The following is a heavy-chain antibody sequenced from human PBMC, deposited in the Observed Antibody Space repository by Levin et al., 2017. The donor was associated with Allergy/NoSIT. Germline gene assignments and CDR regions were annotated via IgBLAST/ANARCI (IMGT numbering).Heavy chain of an antibody. D-gene: IGHD5-12*01. CDR3: AKDSDIVATGDYFDY. CDR2: ISGSGGST. CDR1: GFTFSSYA. J-gene: IGHJ4*02. Sequence: GGSLRLSFAASGFTFSSYAMSWVRQAPGKGLEWVSAISGSGGSTYYADSVKGRFTISRDNSKNTLYLQMNSLRAEDTAVYYCAKDSDIVATGDYFDYWGQGTLVTVSS. V-gene: IGHV3-23*01.